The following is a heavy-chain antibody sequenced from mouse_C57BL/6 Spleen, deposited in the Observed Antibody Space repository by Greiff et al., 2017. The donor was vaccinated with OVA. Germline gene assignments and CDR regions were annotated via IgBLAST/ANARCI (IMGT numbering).Heavy chain of an antibody. J-gene: IGHJ3*01. V-gene: IGHV5-17*01. CDR1: GFTFSDYG. CDR3: ARPIYYDYAWFAY. CDR2: ISSGSSTI. D-gene: IGHD2-4*01. Sequence: EVHLVESGGGLVKPGGSLKLSCAASGFTFSDYGMHWVRQAPEKGLEWVAYISSGSSTIYYADTVKGRFTISRDNAKNTLFLQMTSLRSEDTAMYYVARPIYYDYAWFAYWGQGTLVTVSA.